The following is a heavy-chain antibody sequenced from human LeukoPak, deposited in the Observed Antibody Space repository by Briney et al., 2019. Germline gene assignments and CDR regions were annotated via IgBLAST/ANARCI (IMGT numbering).Heavy chain of an antibody. J-gene: IGHJ4*02. CDR3: ERDNYYDSSGYSRPLDY. D-gene: IGHD3-22*01. CDR1: GGSTTRYY. V-gene: IGHV4-59*01. Sequence: SEPLSLTCSLSGGSTTRYYWSWIRQPPGKGLEWIGYIYYSGSTNYNPSLKSRVAISIDTSKNQFSLKLRSVTAADTAVYSCERDNYYDSSGYSRPLDYWGQGTLVTVSS. CDR2: IYYSGST.